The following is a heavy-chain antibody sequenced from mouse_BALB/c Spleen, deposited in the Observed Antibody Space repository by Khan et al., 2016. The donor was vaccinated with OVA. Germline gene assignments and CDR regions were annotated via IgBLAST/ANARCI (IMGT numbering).Heavy chain of an antibody. J-gene: IGHJ4*01. D-gene: IGHD2-14*01. V-gene: IGHV2-6-4*01. CDR3: ARAYYRYDGYDGMDY. CDR2: IWGGGGT. CDR1: GFSLSKYN. Sequence: QVQLKESGPGLVAPSQSLSITCTVSGFSLSKYNIHWVRQPPGKGLEWLGMIWGGGGTDYNSTLKSRLSIRKDNSKSQVLLKMNSLQTDDTAMYYGARAYYRYDGYDGMDYWGQGTSVTVSS.